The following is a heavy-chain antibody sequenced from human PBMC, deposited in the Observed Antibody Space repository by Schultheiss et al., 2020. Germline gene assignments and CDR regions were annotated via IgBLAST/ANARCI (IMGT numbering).Heavy chain of an antibody. CDR1: GFTFSSYD. V-gene: IGHV3-13*01. CDR2: IGAAGDT. J-gene: IGHJ4*02. CDR3: AKDIGPYSRGIDY. D-gene: IGHD1-26*01. Sequence: GGSLRLSCAASGFTFSSYDMHWVRQATGKRLEWVSGIGAAGDTYYPGSVKGRFTVSRDNSKNTLYLQMNSLRAEDTALYYCAKDIGPYSRGIDYWGQGTLVTVSS.